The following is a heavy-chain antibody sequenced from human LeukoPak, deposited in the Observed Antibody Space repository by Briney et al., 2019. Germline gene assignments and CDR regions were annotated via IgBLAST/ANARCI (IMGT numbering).Heavy chain of an antibody. Sequence: GGSLRLSCAGSGVTFSRYNLNWFRQAPGKGLEWVSVIYSGGSTYYADSVKSRFTISRHNSKNTLYLQMNSLRAEDTAVYYCARDTTRTTGAFDIWGQGTMVTVSS. D-gene: IGHD4-17*01. CDR1: GVTFSRYN. CDR3: ARDTTRTTGAFDI. CDR2: IYSGGST. V-gene: IGHV3-53*04. J-gene: IGHJ3*02.